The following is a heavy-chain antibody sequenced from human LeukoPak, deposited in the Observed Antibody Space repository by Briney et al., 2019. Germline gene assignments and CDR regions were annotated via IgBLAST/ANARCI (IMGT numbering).Heavy chain of an antibody. V-gene: IGHV3-21*01. D-gene: IGHD2-21*01. CDR1: GFTFSNYH. CDR2: INTNGEHI. CDR3: ARDLCGGDCYDC. J-gene: IGHJ4*02. Sequence: PGGSLRLSCAASGFTFSNYHMNWVRQAPGKGPEWISSINTNGEHIYYADSVKGRFTISRDNAKNSLYLQMSSLRAEDTAVYYCARDLCGGDCYDCWGQGTLVTVSP.